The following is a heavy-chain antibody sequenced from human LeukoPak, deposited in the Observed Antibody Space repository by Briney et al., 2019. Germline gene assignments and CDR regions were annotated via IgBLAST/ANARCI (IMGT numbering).Heavy chain of an antibody. Sequence: PGGSLRLSCAASGFSFSNYNMNWVRQGPGKGLEWISYVTTSSSAIYYADSVKGRSTISRDNAKSSLYLQMDSLRDEDTAVYYCARDGGGTGGTYHHTFDLWGQGTMVTVSS. CDR1: GFSFSNYN. V-gene: IGHV3-48*02. CDR3: ARDGGGTGGTYHHTFDL. D-gene: IGHD1-26*01. J-gene: IGHJ3*01. CDR2: VTTSSSAI.